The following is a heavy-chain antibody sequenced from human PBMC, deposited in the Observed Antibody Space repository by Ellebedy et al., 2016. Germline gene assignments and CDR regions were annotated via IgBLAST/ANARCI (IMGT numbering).Heavy chain of an antibody. CDR2: IWYDGSNK. CDR1: GFTFSSYG. Sequence: GESLKIFCAASGFTFSSYGMHWVRQAPGKGLEWVAVIWYDGSNKYYVDSVQGRFTISRDNSKNTLYLQMNSLRAEDTAVYYCARGSYDYVWGSYLSIPFDYWGQGAPVTVSS. V-gene: IGHV3-33*08. CDR3: ARGSYDYVWGSYLSIPFDY. J-gene: IGHJ4*02. D-gene: IGHD3-16*02.